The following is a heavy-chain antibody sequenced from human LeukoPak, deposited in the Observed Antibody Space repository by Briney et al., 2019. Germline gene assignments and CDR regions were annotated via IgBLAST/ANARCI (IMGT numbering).Heavy chain of an antibody. Sequence: ASVKVSCKASGYTFTGYYMHWVRQAPGQGLEWMGWINPNSGGTNYAQKFQGRVTMTRDTSISTAYMELSRLRSDDTAVYYCARGFGIVVVPAASFDPWGQGTLATVSS. J-gene: IGHJ5*02. CDR1: GYTFTGYY. CDR3: ARGFGIVVVPAASFDP. V-gene: IGHV1-2*02. CDR2: INPNSGGT. D-gene: IGHD2-2*01.